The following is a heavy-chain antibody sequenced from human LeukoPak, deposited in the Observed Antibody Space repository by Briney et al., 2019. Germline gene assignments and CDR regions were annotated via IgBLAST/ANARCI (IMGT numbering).Heavy chain of an antibody. V-gene: IGHV3-21*01. Sequence: GVSLRLSCAASGFTFSYYSMNWVRQAPGEGLEWVSSISSGSSYIYYADSVKARFTISRDNAKNSLYLQMNSLRAEDTAVYYCARDQGSDWSLPFDYWGQGTLVTVSS. CDR2: ISSGSSYI. J-gene: IGHJ4*02. CDR1: GFTFSYYS. D-gene: IGHD6-19*01. CDR3: ARDQGSDWSLPFDY.